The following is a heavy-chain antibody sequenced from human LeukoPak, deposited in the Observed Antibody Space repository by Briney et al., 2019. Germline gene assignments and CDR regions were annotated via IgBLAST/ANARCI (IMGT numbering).Heavy chain of an antibody. CDR1: GFTFSSYA. Sequence: GGSLRLSCAASGFTFSSYAMHWVRQAPGKGLEWVAVISYDGSNKYYADSVKGRFTISRDNSKNTLYLQMNSLRAEDTAVYYCARQGPFSVDIVATDHFDYWGQGTLVTASS. V-gene: IGHV3-30-3*01. J-gene: IGHJ4*02. CDR2: ISYDGSNK. CDR3: ARQGPFSVDIVATDHFDY. D-gene: IGHD5-12*01.